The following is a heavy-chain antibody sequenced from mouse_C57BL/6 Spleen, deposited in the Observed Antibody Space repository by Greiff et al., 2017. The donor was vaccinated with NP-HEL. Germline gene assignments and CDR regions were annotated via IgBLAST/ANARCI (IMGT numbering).Heavy chain of an antibody. V-gene: IGHV7-3*01. CDR1: GFTFTDYY. D-gene: IGHD1-1*01. CDR2: IRNKAIGYTT. J-gene: IGHJ2*01. Sequence: EVKVEESGGGLVQPGGSLSRSCAASGFTFTDYYMSWVRQPPGKALERLGFIRNKAIGYTTEYSASVKGRFTISIDNSKSILYLQMNALRTEDSATYYCARCLTAVVAHYFDYWGQGATLTVSS. CDR3: ARCLTAVVAHYFDY.